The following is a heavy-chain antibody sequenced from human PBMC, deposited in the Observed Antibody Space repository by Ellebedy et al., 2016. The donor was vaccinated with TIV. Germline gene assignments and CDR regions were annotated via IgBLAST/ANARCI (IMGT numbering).Heavy chain of an antibody. J-gene: IGHJ6*02. CDR2: IYPGDSDT. V-gene: IGHV5-51*01. Sequence: KVSCXDSGYTFTSYWIGWVRQMPGKGLEWMGIIYPGDSDTRYSPSFRGQVTISADKSISTAYLQWSSLKASDTAMYYCARTMVRGVNGNYYYYGMDVWGQGTTVTVSS. CDR3: ARTMVRGVNGNYYYYGMDV. CDR1: GYTFTSYW. D-gene: IGHD3-10*01.